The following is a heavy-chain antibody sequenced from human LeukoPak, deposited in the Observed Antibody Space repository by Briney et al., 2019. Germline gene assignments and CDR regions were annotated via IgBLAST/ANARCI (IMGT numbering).Heavy chain of an antibody. V-gene: IGHV1-69*04. CDR3: ARDLYSGHEGNAFDI. Sequence: SVTVSFKASGGTFSSYAITWVRQAPGQGLEWMGRIIPILGIANYAQKFQGRVTIIADKSTSTAYMELSSLRSEDTAVYYCARDLYSGHEGNAFDIWGQGTMVTVSS. J-gene: IGHJ3*02. CDR1: GGTFSSYA. CDR2: IIPILGIA. D-gene: IGHD5-12*01.